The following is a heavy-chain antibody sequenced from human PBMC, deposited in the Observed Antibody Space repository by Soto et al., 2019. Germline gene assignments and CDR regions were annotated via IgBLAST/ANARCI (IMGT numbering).Heavy chain of an antibody. V-gene: IGHV4-34*01. CDR1: GGSFSGYY. CDR3: ARSLGSRTNWFDP. J-gene: IGHJ5*02. D-gene: IGHD2-8*01. Sequence: XETLSLSCAVYGGSFSGYYWSWIRQPPGKGLEWIGEINHSGSTNYNPSLKSRVTISVDTSKNQFSLKLSSVTAADTAVYYCARSLGSRTNWFDPWGQGTLVTVSS. CDR2: INHSGST.